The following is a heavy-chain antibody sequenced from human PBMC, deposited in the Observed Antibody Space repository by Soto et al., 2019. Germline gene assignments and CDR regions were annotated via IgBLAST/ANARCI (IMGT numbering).Heavy chain of an antibody. Sequence: QVQLVQSGAEVKKPGSSVKVSCKASGGTFSSYAISWVRQAPGQGLEWMGGIIPIFGTANYAQKFQGRVTITADESTSTAYMEVSSLRSEDTAVYYCARRQGSGSYYSSYAFDIWGQGTMVTVSS. CDR3: ARRQGSGSYYSSYAFDI. J-gene: IGHJ3*02. CDR2: IIPIFGTA. D-gene: IGHD1-26*01. CDR1: GGTFSSYA. V-gene: IGHV1-69*01.